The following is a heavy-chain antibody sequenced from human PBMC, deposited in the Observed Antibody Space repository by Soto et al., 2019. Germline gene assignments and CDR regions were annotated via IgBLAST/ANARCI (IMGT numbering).Heavy chain of an antibody. CDR2: ISRDGNAI. CDR1: GFIFSDYY. CDR3: ARGAEMSSLTKWFDP. D-gene: IGHD1-1*01. V-gene: IGHV3-11*01. J-gene: IGHJ5*02. Sequence: LGGSLRLSCAASGFIFSDYYMSWIRQAPGKGLEWLAYISRDGNAIFYADSVIGRFTVSRDNAKNSLFLQMDDLRAEDTAMFFCARGAEMSSLTKWFDPWGQGTLVTVSS.